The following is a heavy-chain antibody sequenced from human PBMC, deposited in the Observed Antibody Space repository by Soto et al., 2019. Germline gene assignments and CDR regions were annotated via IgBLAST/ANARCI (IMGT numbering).Heavy chain of an antibody. V-gene: IGHV4-59*08. CDR3: ARPRPAADGRGLDY. J-gene: IGHJ4*02. D-gene: IGHD6-13*01. Sequence: PSETLSLTCTVSGDSISGYYWSWIRQPPGKGLEWIAYISNSGSTNYNPPLKSRVTISVDTSKNQFSLKVNSVTAADTAVYYCARPRPAADGRGLDYWGQGNLVTVSS. CDR2: ISNSGST. CDR1: GDSISGYY.